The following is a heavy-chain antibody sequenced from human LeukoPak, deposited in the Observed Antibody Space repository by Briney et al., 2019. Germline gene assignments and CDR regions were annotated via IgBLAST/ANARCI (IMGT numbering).Heavy chain of an antibody. V-gene: IGHV1-3*01. CDR3: ARQPMTTAALYYFDY. CDR2: INAGNGNT. D-gene: IGHD1-1*01. J-gene: IGHJ4*02. CDR1: GYTFTSYA. Sequence: ASVKVSCKASGYTFTSYAMHWVRQAPGQRLEWMGWINAGNGNTKYSQKFQGRVTITRDTSASTAYMELSSLRSEDTAVYYCARQPMTTAALYYFDYWGQGTLVTVSS.